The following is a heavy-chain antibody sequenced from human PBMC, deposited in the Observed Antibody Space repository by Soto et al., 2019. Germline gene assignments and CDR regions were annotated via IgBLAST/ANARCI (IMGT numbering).Heavy chain of an antibody. CDR1: GFTFSSYG. D-gene: IGHD6-13*01. V-gene: IGHV3-30*18. CDR2: ISYDGIYQ. CDR3: AKGKRTLASPQFFDY. Sequence: PGGSLRLSSAASGFTFSSYGIHWVRQAPGKGLEWVAAISYDGIYQEYADSVKGRFTISRDNSKNTFYLEMNSLRTEDTAVYYYAKGKRTLASPQFFDYWGQGTLVTVSS. J-gene: IGHJ4*02.